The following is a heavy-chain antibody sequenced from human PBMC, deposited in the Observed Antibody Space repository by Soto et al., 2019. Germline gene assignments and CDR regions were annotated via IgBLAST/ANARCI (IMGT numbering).Heavy chain of an antibody. CDR1: GFTFSSCA. CDR3: AKGVESXGPYYYYGXDV. Sequence: PGGSLRLSCAASGFTFSSCAMSWVRQAPGKGLEWVSGISGSGGSTYYADSVKGRFTISRDTSKNTLYLQMNSLRAEDTAIYYCAKGVESXGPYYYYGXDVPGQGTXVTVXS. J-gene: IGHJ6*02. CDR2: ISGSGGST. V-gene: IGHV3-23*01.